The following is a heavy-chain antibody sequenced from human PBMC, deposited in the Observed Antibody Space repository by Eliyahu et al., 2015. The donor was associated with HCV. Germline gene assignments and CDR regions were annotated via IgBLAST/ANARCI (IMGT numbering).Heavy chain of an antibody. J-gene: IGHJ4*02. CDR3: AKVPTVVTPTDY. Sequence: EVQLLESGGGLVQPGGSLXLSCAASGFPFSSYAMGWVRQAPGKGLEWXSAISGSGGSTYYADSVKGRFTISRDNSKNTLYLQMNSLRAEDTAVYYCAKVPTVVTPTDYWGQGTLVTVIL. D-gene: IGHD4-23*01. V-gene: IGHV3-23*01. CDR1: GFPFSSYA. CDR2: ISGSGGST.